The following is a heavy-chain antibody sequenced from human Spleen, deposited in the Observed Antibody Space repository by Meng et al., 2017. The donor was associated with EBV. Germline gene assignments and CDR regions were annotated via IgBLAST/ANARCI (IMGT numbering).Heavy chain of an antibody. D-gene: IGHD2/OR15-2a*01. CDR1: GFSLSTYD. Sequence: EVKLVESGGGRVKPGESLRLSCAASGFSLSTYDMMWVRQAPGKGLEWVASITSSSGYIYYLDSVKGRFTISRDNAKNSLYLQMSSLRVEDTAVYYCAPQSAESFYSAAVPWGQGTLLTVSS. CDR3: APQSAESFYSAAVP. J-gene: IGHJ5*02. CDR2: ITSSSGYI. V-gene: IGHV3-21*01.